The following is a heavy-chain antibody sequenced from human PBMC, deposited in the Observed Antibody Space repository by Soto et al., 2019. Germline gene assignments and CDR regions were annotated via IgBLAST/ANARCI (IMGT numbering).Heavy chain of an antibody. V-gene: IGHV4-59*08. CDR1: GASISSYY. CDR3: ARRAPYCVSTSCYDY. Sequence: SETLSLTCTVSGASISSYYWSWIRQPPGKGLEWLGYIYYSGNTNYNPSLKSRVTISGDTSKNQFSLKLSSVTAADTAVYYCARRAPYCVSTSCYDYWGQGTLVTVS. CDR2: IYYSGNT. D-gene: IGHD2-2*01. J-gene: IGHJ4*02.